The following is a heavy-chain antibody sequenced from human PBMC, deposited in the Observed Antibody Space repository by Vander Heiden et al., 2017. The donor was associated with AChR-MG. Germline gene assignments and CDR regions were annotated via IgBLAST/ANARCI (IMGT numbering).Heavy chain of an antibody. D-gene: IGHD7-27*01. Sequence: EVQLLESGGDLIQPGASLRLPCVASGFTFSSYGMTWLRQAPGKGLEWVSSISGSGATTYYADSVKGRFTISRDNSKNTLYLQMHSLRVEDTAVYFCAKRPLGAAFHIWVQGTMVTLSS. CDR1: GFTFSSYG. V-gene: IGHV3-23*01. J-gene: IGHJ3*02. CDR3: AKRPLGAAFHI. CDR2: ISGSGATT.